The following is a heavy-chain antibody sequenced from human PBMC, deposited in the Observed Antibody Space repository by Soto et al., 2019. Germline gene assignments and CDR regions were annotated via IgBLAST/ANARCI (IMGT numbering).Heavy chain of an antibody. CDR2: IYYSGST. Sequence: SETLSLTCTVSGGSITSSYYWGWIRQPPGRGLEWIGSIYYSGSTYYNPSLKSRVTISVDTSKNQFSLKLCSVTASDTAVYYCATIPATTILTDYWGQGTLITVSS. D-gene: IGHD2-2*02. V-gene: IGHV4-39*01. CDR3: ATIPATTILTDY. J-gene: IGHJ4*02. CDR1: GGSITSSYY.